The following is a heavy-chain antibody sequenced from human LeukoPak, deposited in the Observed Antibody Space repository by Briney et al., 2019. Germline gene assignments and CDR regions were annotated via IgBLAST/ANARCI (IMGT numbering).Heavy chain of an antibody. Sequence: ASVKVSCKASGYTFTSYGINWARQATGQGLEWMGWMNPNSGNTGYAQKFQGRVTMTRNTSISTAYMELSSLRSDDTAVYYCARMDNGGNDVNWFDPWGQGTLVTVSS. CDR2: MNPNSGNT. CDR1: GYTFTSYG. V-gene: IGHV1-8*01. D-gene: IGHD4-23*01. CDR3: ARMDNGGNDVNWFDP. J-gene: IGHJ5*02.